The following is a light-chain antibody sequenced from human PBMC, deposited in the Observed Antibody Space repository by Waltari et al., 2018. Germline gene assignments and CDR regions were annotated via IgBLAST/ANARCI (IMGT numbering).Light chain of an antibody. CDR3: QHYNSYPLT. Sequence: DIQLTQSPSTLPASVGDRVTITCRASQRVGNWLAWYQQKPGKAPNLLIYRASILESGVPSRFSGSGSGTEFTLTISSLQPEDFATYFCQHYNSYPLTFGGGTKVDI. CDR2: RAS. V-gene: IGKV1-5*03. J-gene: IGKJ4*01. CDR1: QRVGNW.